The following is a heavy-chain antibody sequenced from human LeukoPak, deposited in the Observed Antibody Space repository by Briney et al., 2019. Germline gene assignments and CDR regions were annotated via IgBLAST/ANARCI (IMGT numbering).Heavy chain of an antibody. Sequence: GGSLRLSCAASRFTFSSYAMSWVRQAPGKGLEWVSVISATNGSTYYADSVKGRFTISRDNSKNTLYLQMNSLRAEDTAVYYCARVTYGSGTYGAFDYWGQGTLVTVSS. V-gene: IGHV3-23*01. J-gene: IGHJ4*02. CDR1: RFTFSSYA. D-gene: IGHD3-10*01. CDR3: ARVTYGSGTYGAFDY. CDR2: ISATNGST.